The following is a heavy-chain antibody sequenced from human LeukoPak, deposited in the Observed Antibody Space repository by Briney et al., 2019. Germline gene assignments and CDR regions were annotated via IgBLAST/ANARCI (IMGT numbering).Heavy chain of an antibody. J-gene: IGHJ4*02. CDR2: ISDSGGDT. V-gene: IGHV3-23*01. CDR1: GFTFSNSA. Sequence: GGSLRLSCAVSGFTFSNSAMSWVRRAPGKGLEWVAAISDSGGDTIYTDSVKDRFTISRDNSKNTLHLQMNSLRADDTAVYYCTKGGSYGPLDYWGQGTLVTVSS. D-gene: IGHD1-26*01. CDR3: TKGGSYGPLDY.